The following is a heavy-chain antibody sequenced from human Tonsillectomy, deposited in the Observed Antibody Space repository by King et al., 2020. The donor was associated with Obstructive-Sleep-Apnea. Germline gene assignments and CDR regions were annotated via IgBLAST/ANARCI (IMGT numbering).Heavy chain of an antibody. CDR1: GFTFTSSA. D-gene: IGHD3-22*01. V-gene: IGHV1-58*02. J-gene: IGHJ4*02. Sequence: QLVQSGPEVKKPGTSVKVSLKSSGFTFTSSARQWVRQARGQGLWWIGWNVGGSGNTNYGHKFQERVTITRDMSTSTAYIELRSLGSEDTAVYYCAADITYYDSSGYEYDFDYWGQGTLVTVSS. CDR2: NVGGSGNT. CDR3: AADITYYDSSGYEYDFDY.